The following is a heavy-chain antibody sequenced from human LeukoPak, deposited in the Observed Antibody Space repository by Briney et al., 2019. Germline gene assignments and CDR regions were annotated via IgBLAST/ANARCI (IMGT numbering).Heavy chain of an antibody. CDR1: GFSFSGYY. CDR2: IKQDGSEK. J-gene: IGHJ4*02. CDR3: ARDSGNYYESSGYSDY. D-gene: IGHD3-22*01. Sequence: GGSLRLSCAASGFSFSGYYMSWVRQAPGKGLEWVANIKQDGSEKYYVDSVEGRFTISRDNAKSSLYLQMNSLRAEDTAVYYCARDSGNYYESSGYSDYWGQGTLVTVSS. V-gene: IGHV3-7*01.